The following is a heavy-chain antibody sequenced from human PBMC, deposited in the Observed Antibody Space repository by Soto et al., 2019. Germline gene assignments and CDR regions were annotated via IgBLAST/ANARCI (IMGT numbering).Heavy chain of an antibody. CDR2: INPSGGGT. CDR1: GYTFTSYY. J-gene: IGHJ6*02. V-gene: IGHV1-46*01. Sequence: ASVKVSCTASGYTFTSYYMHWVRQAPGQGLEWMGIINPSGGGTSYAQKFQGRVTMTRDTSTSTVYMELNSLRSEDTAVYYCARGSLGYYYYYGMDVWGQGTTVTVSS. CDR3: ARGSLGYYYYYGMDV.